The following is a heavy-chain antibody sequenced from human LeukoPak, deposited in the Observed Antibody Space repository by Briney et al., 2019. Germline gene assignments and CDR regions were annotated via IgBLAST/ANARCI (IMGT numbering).Heavy chain of an antibody. CDR2: IKQDGSEK. CDR3: ARGTTMIVVVGRDAFDI. V-gene: IGHV3-7*01. Sequence: GGSLRLSYAASGFTFSSYWMSWVRQAPGKGLEWVANIKQDGSEKYYVDSVKGRFTISRDKAKNTLYLQMNSLRAEDTAVYYCARGTTMIVVVGRDAFDIWGQGTMVTVSS. CDR1: GFTFSSYW. J-gene: IGHJ3*02. D-gene: IGHD3-22*01.